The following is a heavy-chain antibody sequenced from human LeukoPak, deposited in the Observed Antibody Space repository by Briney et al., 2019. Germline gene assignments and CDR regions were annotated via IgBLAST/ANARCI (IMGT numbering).Heavy chain of an antibody. V-gene: IGHV3-23*01. CDR3: AKQGYGSGSYCDY. D-gene: IGHD3-10*01. CDR2: ISGSGGSP. J-gene: IGHJ4*02. CDR1: GFTFSSYA. Sequence: GGSLRLSCAASGFTFSSYAMSWVRQAPGKGLEWVSSISGSGGSPYYADSVKGRFTISRDNSENTLFPQMNSLRAEDTALYYCAKQGYGSGSYCDYWGQGTLVTVSS.